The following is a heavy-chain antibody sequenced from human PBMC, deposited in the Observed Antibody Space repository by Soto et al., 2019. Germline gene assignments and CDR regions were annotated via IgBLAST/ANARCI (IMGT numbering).Heavy chain of an antibody. D-gene: IGHD2-2*01. CDR1: GFTFSSCA. Sequence: QVQLVESGGGVVQPGRSLRLSCAASGFTFSSCAMYWVRQAPGKGLEWVAVISYDGSNKYYADSVKGRFTISRDNSKNTLYLHMNSLGTEDTAVYYCARGPYCSSTSGSGAVLGAFDIWGQGTIVTFAS. CDR2: ISYDGSNK. V-gene: IGHV3-30-3*01. CDR3: ARGPYCSSTSGSGAVLGAFDI. J-gene: IGHJ3*02.